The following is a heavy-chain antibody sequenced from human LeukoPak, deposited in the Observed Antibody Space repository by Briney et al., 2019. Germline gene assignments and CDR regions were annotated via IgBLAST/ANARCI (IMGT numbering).Heavy chain of an antibody. Sequence: KDGESLKISCKGSGYSFTSYWIGWVRQMPGKGLEWMGIIYPGDSDTRYSPSFQGQVTISADKSISTAYLQWSSLKASDTVMYYCASQSMVRGVRSNYYYYGMDVWGQGTTVTVSS. J-gene: IGHJ6*02. V-gene: IGHV5-51*01. CDR1: GYSFTSYW. CDR2: IYPGDSDT. D-gene: IGHD3-10*01. CDR3: ASQSMVRGVRSNYYYYGMDV.